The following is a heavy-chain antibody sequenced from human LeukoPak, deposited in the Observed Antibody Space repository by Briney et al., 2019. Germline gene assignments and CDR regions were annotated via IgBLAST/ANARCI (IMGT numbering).Heavy chain of an antibody. V-gene: IGHV1-2*02. Sequence: GASVKVSCKASGYTFTGYYMHWVRQAPGQGLEWMGWINPNSGGTNYAQKFQGRVTMTRDTSISTAYMELSRLRSDDTAVYYCARVRDDFWSGYIDYWGQGTLVTVSS. CDR1: GYTFTGYY. J-gene: IGHJ4*02. CDR2: INPNSGGT. CDR3: ARVRDDFWSGYIDY. D-gene: IGHD3-3*01.